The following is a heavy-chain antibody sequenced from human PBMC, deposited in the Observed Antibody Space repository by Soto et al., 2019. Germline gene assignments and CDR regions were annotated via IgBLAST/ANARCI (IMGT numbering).Heavy chain of an antibody. Sequence: QVQLVQSGAEVKKPGASVKVSCKASGYTFTSYGISWVRQAPGQGLEWMGWISAYNGNTNYAQKLQGRVTMTTDTASGAASMVLGCLGPNESSSDSCARGGAYDGYEGGWFDPWGQGTLVTVSS. CDR2: ISAYNGNT. J-gene: IGHJ5*02. CDR3: ARGGAYDGYEGGWFDP. CDR1: GYTFTSYG. D-gene: IGHD5-12*01. V-gene: IGHV1-18*01.